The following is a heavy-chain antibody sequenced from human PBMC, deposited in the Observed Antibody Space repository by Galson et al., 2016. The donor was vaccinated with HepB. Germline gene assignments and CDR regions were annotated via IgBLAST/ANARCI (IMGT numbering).Heavy chain of an antibody. D-gene: IGHD5-18*01. CDR2: IDWDDDK. J-gene: IGHJ4*02. V-gene: IGHV2-70*20. Sequence: PALVKPTQTLTLTCTFSGFSLSTSGLCVSWVRQPPGKALEWLALIDWDDDKYYSTSLKTRLTISKDTSKNRVVLTMTNMDPVDTATYYCARFYTAMVAFDYWGQGTLVTVSS. CDR3: ARFYTAMVAFDY. CDR1: GFSLSTSGLC.